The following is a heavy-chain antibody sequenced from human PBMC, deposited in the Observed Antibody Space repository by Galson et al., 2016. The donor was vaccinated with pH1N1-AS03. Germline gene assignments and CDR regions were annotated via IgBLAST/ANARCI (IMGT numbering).Heavy chain of an antibody. D-gene: IGHD1-1*01. CDR3: ATNALKVRVDY. Sequence: ASGFTFSDYAMGWVRQAPGKGLEWLAEISGTGGSPFYADSVKGRVTISRDNSKNTVYLQMTSLRAEDTAVYYCATNALKVRVDYWGQGTLVTVSS. J-gene: IGHJ4*02. V-gene: IGHV3-23*01. CDR2: ISGTGGSP. CDR1: GFTFSDYA.